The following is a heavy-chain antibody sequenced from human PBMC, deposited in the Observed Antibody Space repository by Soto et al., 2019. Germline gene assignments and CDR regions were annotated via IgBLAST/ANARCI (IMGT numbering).Heavy chain of an antibody. CDR2: IWYDGSNK. V-gene: IGHV3-33*01. CDR3: ARGVDSSGYYSDY. D-gene: IGHD3-22*01. J-gene: IGHJ4*02. Sequence: QVQLVESGGGVVQPGRSLRLSCAASGFTFSSYGMHWVRQAPGKGLEWVAVIWYDGSNKYYADSVKGRFTISRDNSKNTLYLQMNSLRAEDTAVYYCARGVDSSGYYSDYWGQGTLVTVSS. CDR1: GFTFSSYG.